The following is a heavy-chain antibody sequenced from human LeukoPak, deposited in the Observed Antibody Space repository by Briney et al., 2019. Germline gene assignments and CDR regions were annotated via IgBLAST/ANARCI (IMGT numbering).Heavy chain of an antibody. Sequence: GGSLRLSCSASGFTFSSYAMHWVRQAPGKGLEYVPAISSNGGSTYYADSVKGRFTISRDNSKNTLYLQMSSLRAEDTAVYYCVKAYGMDVWGQGTTVTVSS. CDR3: VKAYGMDV. V-gene: IGHV3-64D*06. CDR1: GFTFSSYA. CDR2: ISSNGGST. J-gene: IGHJ6*02.